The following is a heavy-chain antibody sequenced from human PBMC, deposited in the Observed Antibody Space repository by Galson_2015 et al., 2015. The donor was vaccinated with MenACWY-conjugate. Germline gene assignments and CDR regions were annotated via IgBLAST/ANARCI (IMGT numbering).Heavy chain of an antibody. V-gene: IGHV3-21*01. CDR3: ARGIGDYVDGPGDFYSQIT. CDR1: GVIFSSYG. Sequence: SLRLSCAASGVIFSSYGMNWVRQAPGQGLEWVSYIDSSVSDIYYADSEKGRFTISRDNAKNSVFLQMNSLRAEDTAVYYCARGIGDYVDGPGDFYSQITWGRGTMVTVSS. D-gene: IGHD4-17*01. CDR2: IDSSVSDI. J-gene: IGHJ3*01.